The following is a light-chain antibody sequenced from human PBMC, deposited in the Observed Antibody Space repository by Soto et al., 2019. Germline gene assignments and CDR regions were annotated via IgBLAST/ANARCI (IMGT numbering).Light chain of an antibody. CDR2: GAS. J-gene: IGKJ1*01. CDR1: QSINSW. Sequence: DIQMTQSPSTLSASVGDRVTITCRASQSINSWLAWYQQKPGKAPKLLIYGASSLESGDPSRFSGSGSGTEFTLTISSLQPDDFATYYCQQYNSYPWTFGQGTKVEIK. V-gene: IGKV1-5*01. CDR3: QQYNSYPWT.